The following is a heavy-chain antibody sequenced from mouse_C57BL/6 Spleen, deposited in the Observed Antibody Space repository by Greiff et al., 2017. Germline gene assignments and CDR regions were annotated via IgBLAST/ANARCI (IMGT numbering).Heavy chain of an antibody. CDR3: ARSIVAREFDV. CDR1: GYAFSSYW. V-gene: IGHV1-80*01. CDR2: IYPGDGDT. J-gene: IGHJ1*03. D-gene: IGHD1-1*01. Sequence: QVQLQQPGAELVKPGASVKISCKASGYAFSSYWMNWVKQRPGRGLEWIGQIYPGDGDTNYNGKFKGKATLTADKSSSTAYMQLSSLTSEDSAFXFCARSIVAREFDVWGTGTTVTVSS.